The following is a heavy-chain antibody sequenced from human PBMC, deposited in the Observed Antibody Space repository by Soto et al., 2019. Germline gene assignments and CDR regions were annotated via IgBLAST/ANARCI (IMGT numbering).Heavy chain of an antibody. J-gene: IGHJ4*02. CDR3: SRSLDS. CDR1: GYTFSHYW. V-gene: IGHV3-74*01. CDR2: VNPDGTIT. Sequence: GSLRLSCAASGYTFSHYWMHWVRQAPGKGLVWVSRVNPDGTITTYADSVKGRFTISRDNAKNSLYLQMSSLTAEDSALYYCSRSLDSWGQGTLVTVSS.